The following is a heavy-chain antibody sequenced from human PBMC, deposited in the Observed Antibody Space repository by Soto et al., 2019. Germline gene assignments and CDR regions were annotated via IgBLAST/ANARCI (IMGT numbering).Heavy chain of an antibody. CDR3: ARLRQLGELDY. CDR2: IYHSGST. J-gene: IGHJ4*02. Sequence: SETLSPTCAVSGNSISSYYYWGLIRQPPGKGLEWIGSIYHSGSTYYNPSLKSRVTISVDTSKNRFSLKMSSVTAADTAVYYCARLRQLGELDYWGQGTLVTVSS. CDR1: GNSISSYYY. D-gene: IGHD1-1*01. V-gene: IGHV4-38-2*01.